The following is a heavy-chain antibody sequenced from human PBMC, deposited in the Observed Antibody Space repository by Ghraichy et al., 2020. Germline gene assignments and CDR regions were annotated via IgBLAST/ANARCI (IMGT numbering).Heavy chain of an antibody. J-gene: IGHJ4*02. Sequence: GESLNISCAASGFTFSSYWMSWVRQAPGKGLEWVANIKQDGSEKYYVDSVKGRFTISRDNAKNSLYLQMNSLRAEDTAVYYCARDHGRFFDYWGQGTLVTVSS. CDR2: IKQDGSEK. D-gene: IGHD1-26*01. CDR1: GFTFSSYW. V-gene: IGHV3-7*03. CDR3: ARDHGRFFDY.